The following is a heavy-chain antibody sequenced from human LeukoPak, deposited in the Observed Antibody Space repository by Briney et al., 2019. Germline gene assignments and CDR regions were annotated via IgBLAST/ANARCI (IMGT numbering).Heavy chain of an antibody. CDR1: GGSISSYY. D-gene: IGHD2-2*01. V-gene: IGHV4-59*12. J-gene: IGHJ4*02. CDR2: IYYSGST. Sequence: SETLSLTCIVSGGSISSYYWSWIRQPPGKGLEWIGYIYYSGSTNYNPSLKSRVTISVDTSKKQFSLKLSSVTAADTAVYYCARDGYQLLFRYWGQGTLVTVSS. CDR3: ARDGYQLLFRY.